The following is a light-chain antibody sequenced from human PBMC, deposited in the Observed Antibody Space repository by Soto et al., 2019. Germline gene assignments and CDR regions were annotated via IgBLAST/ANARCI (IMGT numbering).Light chain of an antibody. CDR1: SSNIGAGYE. J-gene: IGLJ1*01. CDR2: ENN. Sequence: QSVLTQPPSVSEAPGQRVTISCTGSSSNIGAGYEAHWYQQVPGTAPKLLIYENNNRPSGVPDRFSGSKSGTSASLAITGLQAEGDAEYYCQSYDSRLSGYVFGSGTKRTVL. CDR3: QSYDSRLSGYV. V-gene: IGLV1-40*01.